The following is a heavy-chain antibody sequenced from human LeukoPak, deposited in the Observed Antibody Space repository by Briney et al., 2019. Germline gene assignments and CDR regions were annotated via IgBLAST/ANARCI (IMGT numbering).Heavy chain of an antibody. CDR2: IKQDGSEK. J-gene: IGHJ3*02. V-gene: IGHV3-7*01. CDR1: GFTFSSYW. CDR3: ARENYYDRLYAFDI. D-gene: IGHD3-22*01. Sequence: GGPLRLSCAASGFTFSSYWMSWVRQAPGKGLEWVANIKQDGSEKYYVDSVKGRFTISRDNAKNSLYLQMNSLRAEDTAVYYCARENYYDRLYAFDIWGQGTMVTVSS.